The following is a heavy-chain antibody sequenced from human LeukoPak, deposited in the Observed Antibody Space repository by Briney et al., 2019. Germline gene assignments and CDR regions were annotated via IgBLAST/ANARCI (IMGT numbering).Heavy chain of an antibody. CDR3: ARTASRQSYYFDY. CDR1: GGSISSYY. D-gene: IGHD1-26*01. J-gene: IGHJ4*02. Sequence: PSETLSLTCTVSGGSISSYYWSWIRQPPGKGLEWIGYIYYSGSTNYNPSLKSRVTISVDTSKNQFPLKLSSVTAADTAVYYCARTASRQSYYFDYRGQGTLVTVSS. CDR2: IYYSGST. V-gene: IGHV4-59*01.